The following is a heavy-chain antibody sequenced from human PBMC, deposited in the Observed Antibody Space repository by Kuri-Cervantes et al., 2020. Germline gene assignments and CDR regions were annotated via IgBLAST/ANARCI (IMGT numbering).Heavy chain of an antibody. CDR1: GFTLRSYG. CDR3: AKGVKIQFVEWLSPFDY. Sequence: GESLKISCAASGFTLRSYGMYWVRQAPGKGLEWVSFIRYDGSNKYYADSVKGRFTISRDNSKNTLYLQMNSLRAEDTAVYYCAKGVKIQFVEWLSPFDYWGQGNRVTVSS. J-gene: IGHJ4*02. CDR2: IRYDGSNK. V-gene: IGHV3-30*02. D-gene: IGHD3-3*01.